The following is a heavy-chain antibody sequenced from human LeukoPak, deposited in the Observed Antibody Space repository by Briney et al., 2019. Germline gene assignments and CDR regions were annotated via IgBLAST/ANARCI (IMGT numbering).Heavy chain of an antibody. CDR3: ARHRMYYYDSSGRGVADAFDI. CDR1: GGSISSSSYY. J-gene: IGHJ3*02. D-gene: IGHD3-22*01. V-gene: IGHV4-39*01. Sequence: SETLSLTCTVSGGSISSSSYYWGWIRQPPGKGLEWIGSIYYSGSTYYNPSLKRRVTISVDTSKNQFSLKLSSVTAADTAVYYCARHRMYYYDSSGRGVADAFDIWGQGTMVTVSS. CDR2: IYYSGST.